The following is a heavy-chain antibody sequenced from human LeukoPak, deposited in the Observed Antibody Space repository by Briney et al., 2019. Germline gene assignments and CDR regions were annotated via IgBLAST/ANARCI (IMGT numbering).Heavy chain of an antibody. Sequence: PSETLSLTCTVSGGSIRSFHWSWVRQPPGKGLQWVGYIYYSGSTNYNPSLKSRVTISVDTSKNQFSLKLSSVTAADTAVFYCARVRGYSYGSDAFDIWGQGTMVTVSS. CDR1: GGSIRSFH. J-gene: IGHJ3*02. V-gene: IGHV4-59*01. CDR2: IYYSGST. CDR3: ARVRGYSYGSDAFDI. D-gene: IGHD5-18*01.